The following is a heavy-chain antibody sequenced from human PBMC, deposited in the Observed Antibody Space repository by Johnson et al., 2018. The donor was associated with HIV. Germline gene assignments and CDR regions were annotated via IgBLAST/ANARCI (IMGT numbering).Heavy chain of an antibody. CDR2: ISYDGSNK. J-gene: IGHJ3*02. D-gene: IGHD6-13*01. CDR3: ARDDLGNPFSSYDAFDI. Sequence: QVQLVEFGGGVVQPGRSLRLSCAASGFTFSSYAMHWVRQAPGKGLEWVAVISYDGSNKYYADSVKGRFTISRDNSKKTLYLQMNSLRAEDTAVYYCARDDLGNPFSSYDAFDIWGQGTMVTVSS. V-gene: IGHV3-30-3*01. CDR1: GFTFSSYA.